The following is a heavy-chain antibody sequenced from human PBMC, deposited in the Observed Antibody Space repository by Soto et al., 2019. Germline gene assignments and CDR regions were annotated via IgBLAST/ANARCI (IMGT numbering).Heavy chain of an antibody. CDR3: ARGLSCISTSCHVGPVDV. CDR2: ISSCGSTI. V-gene: IGHV3-11*01. CDR1: GFTFSDYY. J-gene: IGHJ6*02. Sequence: QVQLVESGGGLVKPGGSLRLSCAASGFTFSDYYMSWIRQAPGKGLEWVSYISSCGSTIYYADSVKGRFTISRDNAKNSLYLQMNSLRAEDTAVYYCARGLSCISTSCHVGPVDVWGQGTTVTVSS. D-gene: IGHD2-2*01.